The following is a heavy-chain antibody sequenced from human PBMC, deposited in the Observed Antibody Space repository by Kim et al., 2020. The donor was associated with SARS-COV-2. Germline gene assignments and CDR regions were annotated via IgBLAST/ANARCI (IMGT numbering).Heavy chain of an antibody. D-gene: IGHD4-17*01. CDR2: ISSSSSYI. Sequence: GGSLRLSCAASGFTFSSYSMNWVRQAPGKGLEWVSSISSSSSYIYYPDSVKGRFTISRDNAKNSLYLQMNSLRAEDTAVYYRARDPYGDYWYDYWGQGT. CDR1: GFTFSSYS. J-gene: IGHJ4*02. V-gene: IGHV3-21*01. CDR3: ARDPYGDYWYDY.